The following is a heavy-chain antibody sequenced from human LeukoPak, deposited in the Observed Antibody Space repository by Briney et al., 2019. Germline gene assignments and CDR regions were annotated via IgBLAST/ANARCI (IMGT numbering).Heavy chain of an antibody. CDR1: GYTFTSYD. CDR2: INPNSGGT. J-gene: IGHJ6*04. CDR3: ARVLGGWYPWDV. D-gene: IGHD6-19*01. Sequence: ASVKVSCKASGYTFTSYDINWVRQATGQGLEWMGWINPNSGGTNYAQKFQGRVTMTRDTSISTAYMELSRLRSDDTAVYYCARVLGGWYPWDVWGKGTTVTVSS. V-gene: IGHV1-2*02.